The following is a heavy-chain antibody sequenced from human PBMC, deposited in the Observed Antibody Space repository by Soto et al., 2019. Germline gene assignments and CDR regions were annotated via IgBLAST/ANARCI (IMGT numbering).Heavy chain of an antibody. CDR1: GFTCSSYS. J-gene: IGHJ3*02. CDR2: ISSSSSYI. CDR3: ARAIGCTNGVCYRSAFYI. D-gene: IGHD2-8*01. Sequence: EVQLVESGGGLVKPGGSLRLSCAASGFTCSSYSMNWVRQAPGKGLEWVSSISSSSSYIYYADSVKGRCTISRDNAKNSRYLQMNSRRAEDTSVYDCARAIGCTNGVCYRSAFYIWGQGTMVTVSS. V-gene: IGHV3-21*06.